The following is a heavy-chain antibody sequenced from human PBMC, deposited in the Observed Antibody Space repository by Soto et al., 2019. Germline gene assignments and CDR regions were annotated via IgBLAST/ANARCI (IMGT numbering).Heavy chain of an antibody. D-gene: IGHD4-4*01. CDR3: AKDLIDYSFSYFDY. CDR1: GFSFSNYA. CDR2: ITSTGYT. V-gene: IGHV3-23*01. J-gene: IGHJ4*02. Sequence: GGSLRLSCATSGFSFSNYAMSWVRQAPGKGLEWVAGITSTGYTYYVESLKGRFTISRDNSKNTVSLQMNSLRAEDTAVYYCAKDLIDYSFSYFDYWGQGTLVTVS.